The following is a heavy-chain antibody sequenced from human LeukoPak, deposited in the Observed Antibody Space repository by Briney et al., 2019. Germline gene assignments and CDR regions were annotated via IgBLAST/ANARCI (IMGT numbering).Heavy chain of an antibody. Sequence: GGSLRLSCAASGFTFSSYAMSWVRQAPGKGLEWVSAISGSGGSTYYADSVKGRFTISRDNSKNTLYLQMNSLRAEDTAVYYCAKGSYYDGSGSTYYFDYWGQGTLVTVSS. D-gene: IGHD3-22*01. J-gene: IGHJ4*02. CDR3: AKGSYYDGSGSTYYFDY. CDR2: ISGSGGST. CDR1: GFTFSSYA. V-gene: IGHV3-23*01.